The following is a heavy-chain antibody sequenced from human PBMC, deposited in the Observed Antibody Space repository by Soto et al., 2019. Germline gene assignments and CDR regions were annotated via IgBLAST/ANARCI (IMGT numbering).Heavy chain of an antibody. Sequence: QVQLQQWGAGLLKPSETLSLTCAVYGGSFSGYYWSWIRQPPGKGLEWIGEINHSGSTNYNPSLKSRVTISVDTSKNQFSLKLSSVTAADTAVHYCARWGSGWYYFDYWGQGTLVTVSS. CDR2: INHSGST. D-gene: IGHD6-19*01. CDR1: GGSFSGYY. J-gene: IGHJ4*02. CDR3: ARWGSGWYYFDY. V-gene: IGHV4-34*01.